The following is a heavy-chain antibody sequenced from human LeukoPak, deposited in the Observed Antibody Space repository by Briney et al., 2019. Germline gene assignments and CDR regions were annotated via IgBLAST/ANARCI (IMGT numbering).Heavy chain of an antibody. V-gene: IGHV4-39*07. J-gene: IGHJ6*03. Sequence: SETLSLTCTVSGGSISSSSYYWGWIRQPPGKGLEWIGSIYYSGSTYYNPSLKSRVTISVDTSKNQFSLKLSSVTAADTAVYYCTRGSISYYYMDVWGKGTTVTISS. CDR1: GGSISSSSYY. D-gene: IGHD3-9*01. CDR3: TRGSISYYYMDV. CDR2: IYYSGST.